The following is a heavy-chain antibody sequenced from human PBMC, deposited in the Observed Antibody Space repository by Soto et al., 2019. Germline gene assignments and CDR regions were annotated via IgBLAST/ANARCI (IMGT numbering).Heavy chain of an antibody. D-gene: IGHD6-19*01. V-gene: IGHV1-18*01. Sequence: ASVKVSCKASGYTFTSYGISWVRQAPGQGLEWMGWISAYNGNTNYAQKLQGRVTMTTDTSTSTAYMELSSLRSDDTAVYYCARDPGGGSSGWYHYYYGMDVWGQGTTVTVSS. CDR3: ARDPGGGSSGWYHYYYGMDV. CDR2: ISAYNGNT. J-gene: IGHJ6*02. CDR1: GYTFTSYG.